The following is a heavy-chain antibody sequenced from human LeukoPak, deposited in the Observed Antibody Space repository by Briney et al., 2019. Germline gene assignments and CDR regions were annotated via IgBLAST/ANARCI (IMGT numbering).Heavy chain of an antibody. Sequence: GRSLRLSCAASGFTFSSYGMHWVRQAPGKGLEWVAVIWYDGSNKYYADSVKGRFTISRDNSKNTLYLQMNSLRAEDTAVYYCAKSSGYSSSKFDYWGQGTLVTVSS. CDR1: GFTFSSYG. J-gene: IGHJ4*02. V-gene: IGHV3-33*06. CDR2: IWYDGSNK. CDR3: AKSSGYSSSKFDY. D-gene: IGHD6-13*01.